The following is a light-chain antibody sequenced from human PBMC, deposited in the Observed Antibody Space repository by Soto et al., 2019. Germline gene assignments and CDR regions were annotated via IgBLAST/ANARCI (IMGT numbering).Light chain of an antibody. J-gene: IGKJ1*01. CDR1: QSVTYSY. CDR2: GAS. V-gene: IGKV3-20*01. CDR3: QQYGSSPPT. Sequence: EIVLTQSPGTLSLSPGERAALSCWASQSVTYSYLAWYQQKPGQAPRLLISGASSRATGIPDRFSGSGSGTDFTLTISRLKPEDFAVYYCQQYGSSPPTFGQGTKVEFK.